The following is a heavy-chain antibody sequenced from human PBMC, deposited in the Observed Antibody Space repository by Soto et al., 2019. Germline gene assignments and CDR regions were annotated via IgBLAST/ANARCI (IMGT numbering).Heavy chain of an antibody. Sequence: PSETLSLTCTFSGGSISSYYWSWIRQPPGKGLEWIGYIYYSGSTNYNPSLKSRVTISVDTSKNQFSLKLSSVTAADTAVYYCARAPRPSTAMVTYRDYYYYGMDVWGQGTTVTVSS. CDR3: ARAPRPSTAMVTYRDYYYYGMDV. CDR1: GGSISSYY. CDR2: IYYSGST. D-gene: IGHD5-18*01. J-gene: IGHJ6*02. V-gene: IGHV4-59*01.